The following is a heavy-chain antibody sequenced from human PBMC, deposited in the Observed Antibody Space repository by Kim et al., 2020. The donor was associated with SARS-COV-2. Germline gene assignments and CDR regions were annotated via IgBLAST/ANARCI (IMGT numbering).Heavy chain of an antibody. Sequence: AQKLQGRVTMTTDTSTSTAYMELRSLRSDDTAVYYCARSIASECNWFDPWGQGTLVTVSS. V-gene: IGHV1-18*01. J-gene: IGHJ5*02. D-gene: IGHD2-21*01. CDR3: ARSIASECNWFDP.